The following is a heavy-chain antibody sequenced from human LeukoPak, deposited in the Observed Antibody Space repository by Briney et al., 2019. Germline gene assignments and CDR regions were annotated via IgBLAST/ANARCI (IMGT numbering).Heavy chain of an antibody. V-gene: IGHV1-69*13. CDR1: GGTFSSYA. CDR2: IIPIFGTA. CDR3: ARDGDCGGDCYSDY. D-gene: IGHD2-21*02. J-gene: IGHJ4*02. Sequence: SVKVSCKASGGTFSSYAISWVRQAPGQGLEWMGGIIPIFGTANYAQKFQGRVTITADQSTSTAYMELSSLRSEDTAVYYCARDGDCGGDCYSDYWGQGTLVTVSS.